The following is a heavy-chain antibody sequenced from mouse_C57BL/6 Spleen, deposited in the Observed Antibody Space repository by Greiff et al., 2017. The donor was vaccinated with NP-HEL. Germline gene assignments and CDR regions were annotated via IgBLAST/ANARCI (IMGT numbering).Heavy chain of an antibody. D-gene: IGHD1-1*01. V-gene: IGHV1-59*01. Sequence: QVQLQQPGAELVRPGTSVKLSCKASGYTFTSYWMHWVKQRPGQGLEWIGVIDPSDSYTNYNQKFKGKATLTVDTSSSTASMQLSSLTSEDSAVYYCASSGYDGSSAAWFAYWGQGTLVTVSA. CDR1: GYTFTSYW. J-gene: IGHJ3*01. CDR2: IDPSDSYT. CDR3: ASSGYDGSSAAWFAY.